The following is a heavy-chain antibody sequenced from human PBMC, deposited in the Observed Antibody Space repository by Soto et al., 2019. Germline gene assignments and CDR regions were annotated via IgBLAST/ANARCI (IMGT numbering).Heavy chain of an antibody. D-gene: IGHD5-12*01. CDR2: IKQDGSEK. CDR3: ARDPLTVATIEFDY. Sequence: PGGSLRLSCAASGFTFSSYWMSWVRQAPGKGLEWVASIKQDGSEKYYVDSVKGRFTISRDNAKNSLYLQMNSLRAEDTAVYYCARDPLTVATIEFDYWGQGTLVTVS. J-gene: IGHJ4*02. CDR1: GFTFSSYW. V-gene: IGHV3-7*01.